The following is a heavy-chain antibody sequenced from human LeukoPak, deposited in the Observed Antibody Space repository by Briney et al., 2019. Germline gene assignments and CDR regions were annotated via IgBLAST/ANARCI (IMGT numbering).Heavy chain of an antibody. CDR3: AKMGDIVVVVDWFDP. Sequence: GGSLRVSCAASGFTFSRYWMSWVRQTPGKGLEWVANIKQDGTEKYYVDSVKGRFTISRDNAKNLLYLQMNSLRAEDTAVYYCAKMGDIVVVVDWFDPWGQGTLVTVSS. D-gene: IGHD2-15*01. CDR2: IKQDGTEK. V-gene: IGHV3-7*03. CDR1: GFTFSRYW. J-gene: IGHJ5*02.